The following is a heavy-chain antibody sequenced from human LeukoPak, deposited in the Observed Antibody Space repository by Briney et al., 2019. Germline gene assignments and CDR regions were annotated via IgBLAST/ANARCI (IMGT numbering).Heavy chain of an antibody. D-gene: IGHD2-15*01. CDR1: GFTFSSHA. CDR3: ARRGYCTAGSCYALDY. Sequence: GGSLRLSCAASGFTFSSHAMSWVRQAPGKGLEWVSAIRGSGDSTYYADSVKGRLTISRDNSKDTLYLEMNSLRAEDTAVYYCARRGYCTAGSCYALDYWGQGTLVTVSS. J-gene: IGHJ4*02. V-gene: IGHV3-23*01. CDR2: IRGSGDST.